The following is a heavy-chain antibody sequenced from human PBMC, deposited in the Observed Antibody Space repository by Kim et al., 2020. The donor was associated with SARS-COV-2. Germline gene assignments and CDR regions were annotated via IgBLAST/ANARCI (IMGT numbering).Heavy chain of an antibody. Sequence: GGSLRLSCAASGFTFGDYAMHWVRQAPGKGLEWVSGISWNSGSIGYADSVKGRFTISRDNAKNSLSLQMNSLRAEDTALYYCAKDSKRATYYDFWSGLLDAFDIWGQGTMVTVSS. CDR3: AKDSKRATYYDFWSGLLDAFDI. J-gene: IGHJ3*02. CDR2: ISWNSGSI. D-gene: IGHD3-3*01. CDR1: GFTFGDYA. V-gene: IGHV3-9*01.